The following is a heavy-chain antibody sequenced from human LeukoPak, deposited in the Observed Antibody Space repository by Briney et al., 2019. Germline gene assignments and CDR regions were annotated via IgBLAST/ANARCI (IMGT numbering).Heavy chain of an antibody. CDR2: IYTNGST. CDR3: AREGEVTGWFDP. Sequence: SETLSLTCTVSRDSISSYYGSWIRQPAGKGLEWIGRIYTNGSTNYNPSLKSRVTMSVDTSKNQFSLKLSSVTAAGTAVYYCAREGEVTGWFDPWGQGTLVTVSS. J-gene: IGHJ5*02. CDR1: RDSISSYY. D-gene: IGHD1-20*01. V-gene: IGHV4-4*07.